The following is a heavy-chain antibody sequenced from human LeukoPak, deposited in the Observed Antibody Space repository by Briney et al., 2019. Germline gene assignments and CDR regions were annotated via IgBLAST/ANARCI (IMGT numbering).Heavy chain of an antibody. CDR1: GFTFSSYG. CDR2: ISYDGSNK. D-gene: IGHD6-19*01. Sequence: GRSLRLSCAASGFTFSSYGMHWVRQAPGKGLEWVAVISYDGSNKYYADSVKGRFTISRDNSKNTLYLQMNSLRAEDTAVYYCAKDLTVAGTPCDYWGQGTLVTVSS. V-gene: IGHV3-30*18. CDR3: AKDLTVAGTPCDY. J-gene: IGHJ4*02.